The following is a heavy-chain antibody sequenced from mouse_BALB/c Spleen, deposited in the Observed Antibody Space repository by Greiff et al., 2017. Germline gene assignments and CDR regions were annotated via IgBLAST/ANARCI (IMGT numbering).Heavy chain of an antibody. J-gene: IGHJ2*01. CDR3: ARQNWDYFDY. V-gene: IGHV5-6-2*01. CDR1: GFTFSSYY. D-gene: IGHD4-1*01. CDR2: INSNGGST. Sequence: EVKLEESGGGLVKLGGSLKLSCAASGFTFSSYYMSWVRQTPEKRLELVAAINSNGGSTYYPDTVKGRFTISRDNAKNTLYLQMSSLKSEDTALYYCARQNWDYFDYWGQGTTLTVSS.